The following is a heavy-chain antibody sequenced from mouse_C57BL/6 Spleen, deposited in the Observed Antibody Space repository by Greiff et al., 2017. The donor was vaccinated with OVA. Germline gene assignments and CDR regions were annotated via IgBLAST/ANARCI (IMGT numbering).Heavy chain of an antibody. J-gene: IGHJ2*01. D-gene: IGHD1-1*01. CDR3: APLITTGVASFDY. CDR1: GYAFSSSW. CDR2: IYPGDGDT. V-gene: IGHV1-82*01. Sequence: QVQLKESGPELVKPGASVKISCKASGYAFSSSWMNWVKQRPGKGLEWIGRIYPGDGDTNYNGKFKGKATLTADKSSSTAYMQLSSLTSEDSAVYFCAPLITTGVASFDYWVQGTTLTVSS.